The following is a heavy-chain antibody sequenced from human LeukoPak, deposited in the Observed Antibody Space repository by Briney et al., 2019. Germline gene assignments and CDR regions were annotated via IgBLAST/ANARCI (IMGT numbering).Heavy chain of an antibody. J-gene: IGHJ4*02. CDR1: GGSISSSSYY. Sequence: SETLSLTCTVSGGSISSSSYYWGWIRQPPGKGLEWIGSIYYSGSTYYNPSLKSRVTISVDTSKNQFSLKLSSVTAADTAVYYCARHGGSYYDYVWGSYRLYYSDYWGQGTLVTVSS. CDR3: ARHGGSYYDYVWGSYRLYYSDY. CDR2: IYYSGST. V-gene: IGHV4-39*01. D-gene: IGHD3-16*02.